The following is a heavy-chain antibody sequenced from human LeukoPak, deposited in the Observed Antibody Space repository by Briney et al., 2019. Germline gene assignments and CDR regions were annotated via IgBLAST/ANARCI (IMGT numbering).Heavy chain of an antibody. Sequence: GGSLRLSCAASGFTFSSYWMSWVRQAPGKGLEWVANIKQDGSEKYYVDSVEGRFTISRDNAKNSLYLQMNSLRAEDTAVYYCARDGGAVAVHFDYWGQGTLVTVSS. J-gene: IGHJ4*02. V-gene: IGHV3-7*01. CDR2: IKQDGSEK. CDR1: GFTFSSYW. D-gene: IGHD6-19*01. CDR3: ARDGGAVAVHFDY.